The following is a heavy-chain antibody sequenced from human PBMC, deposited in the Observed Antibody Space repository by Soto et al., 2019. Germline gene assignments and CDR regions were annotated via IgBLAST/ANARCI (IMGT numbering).Heavy chain of an antibody. CDR2: IYYSGST. CDR1: GGSINSGFYY. Sequence: QVQLQESGPGLVKPSQTLSLTCTVSGGSINSGFYYWSWIRQPPGKGLERIGYIYYSGSTYNNPSLVRGVSISVDMSKHQFYPNLSSVTAADTAMYYCARMPHLGYCRGGRCDRDYWGQGTLITVSS. J-gene: IGHJ4*02. D-gene: IGHD2-15*01. CDR3: ARMPHLGYCRGGRCDRDY. V-gene: IGHV4-30-4*01.